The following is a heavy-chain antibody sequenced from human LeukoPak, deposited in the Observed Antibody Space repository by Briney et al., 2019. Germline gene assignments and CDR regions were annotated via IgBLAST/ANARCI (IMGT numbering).Heavy chain of an antibody. D-gene: IGHD1-1*01. J-gene: IGHJ5*02. CDR2: FYTTGST. CDR3: AREGTRGTHLNWFDP. CDR1: GAAVRRYS. Sequence: PSETLSLTCSVSGAAVRRYSWIWIRQPAGRGLEWIGRFYTTGSTKYNPSLKSRVTMSVDMSKDQFSLKMSSGTAADTAVFYCAREGTRGTHLNWFDPWGQGTLVTVSS. V-gene: IGHV4-4*07.